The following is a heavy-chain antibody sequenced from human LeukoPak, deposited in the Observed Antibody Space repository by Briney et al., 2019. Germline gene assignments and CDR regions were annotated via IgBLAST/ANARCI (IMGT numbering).Heavy chain of an antibody. CDR1: GHTSTTYA. Sequence: ASVKVSCKASGHTSTTYAIHWVRQAPGQGLEWMGWINAGNGNIKYSQKFQGRVTITGDTSASTAYMELSSLRSDDTAVYYCARDLGTYDILTGYYMGDGMDVWGQGTTVTVSS. J-gene: IGHJ6*02. CDR3: ARDLGTYDILTGYYMGDGMDV. D-gene: IGHD3-9*01. CDR2: INAGNGNI. V-gene: IGHV1-3*01.